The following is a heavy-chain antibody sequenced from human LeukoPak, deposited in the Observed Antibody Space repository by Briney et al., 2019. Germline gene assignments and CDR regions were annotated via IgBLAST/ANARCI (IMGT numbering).Heavy chain of an antibody. D-gene: IGHD6-19*01. Sequence: PGGSLRLSCAASGFTFDDYAMHWVRQAPGKGLEWVSGISWNSGSIGYADSVKGRFTISRDNAKNSLYLQMNSLRAEDTALYYCAKVASSGWLGGAFDIWGQGTMVTVSS. CDR1: GFTFDDYA. V-gene: IGHV3-9*01. CDR3: AKVASSGWLGGAFDI. J-gene: IGHJ3*02. CDR2: ISWNSGSI.